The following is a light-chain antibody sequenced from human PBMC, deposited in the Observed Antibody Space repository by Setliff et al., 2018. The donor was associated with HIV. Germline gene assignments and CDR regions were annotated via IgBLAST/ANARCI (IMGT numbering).Light chain of an antibody. CDR2: QDN. J-gene: IGLJ1*01. CDR1: KLGDKY. Sequence: SYELTQPPSVSVSPGQTASITCSGDKLGDKYACWYQQKPGQSPVLVMYQDNKRPSGIPERFSGSNSGNTATLTISGTQAMDEADYYCQAWDSSTAAYVFGTGTKSPS. CDR3: QAWDSSTAAYV. V-gene: IGLV3-1*01.